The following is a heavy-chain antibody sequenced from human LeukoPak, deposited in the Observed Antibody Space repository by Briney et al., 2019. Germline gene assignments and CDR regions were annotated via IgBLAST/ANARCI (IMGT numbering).Heavy chain of an antibody. J-gene: IGHJ4*02. D-gene: IGHD2/OR15-2a*01. CDR2: TSSNGGST. Sequence: GGSLRLSCAASGFTFSSYAMHWVRQAPGKGLEYVSATSSNGGSTYYANSVKGRFTISRDNSKNTLYLQMGSLRAEDMAVYYCASTLYWGQGTLVTVSS. CDR1: GFTFSSYA. V-gene: IGHV3-64*01. CDR3: ASTLY.